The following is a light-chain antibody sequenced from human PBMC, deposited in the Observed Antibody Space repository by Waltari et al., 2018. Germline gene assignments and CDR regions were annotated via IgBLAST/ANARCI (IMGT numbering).Light chain of an antibody. J-gene: IGLJ3*02. V-gene: IGLV2-23*02. CDR3: CSYATSSWV. Sequence: QSALTQPASVSGSPGQSITISCTGNSSDVGSFNLVSWYQQHPGKAPKLMIYVVTKRPSGVSNRISGSKSGNTASLTISGLQAEDEADYYCCSYATSSWVFGGGTRLTVL. CDR2: VVT. CDR1: SSDVGSFNL.